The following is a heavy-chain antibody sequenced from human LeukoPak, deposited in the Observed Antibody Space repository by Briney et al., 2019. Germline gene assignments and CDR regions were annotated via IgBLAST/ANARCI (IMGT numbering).Heavy chain of an antibody. CDR3: ARDRLRGFDY. CDR1: GFTFSSYS. V-gene: IGHV3-48*01. D-gene: IGHD3-10*01. Sequence: GGSLRLSCAASGFTFSSYSMNWVRQAPGKGLEWVSYISSSSSSTIYYADSVKGRFTISRDNSKNTLYLQMNSLRAEDTAVYYCARDRLRGFDYWGQGTLVTVSS. J-gene: IGHJ4*02. CDR2: ISSSSSSTI.